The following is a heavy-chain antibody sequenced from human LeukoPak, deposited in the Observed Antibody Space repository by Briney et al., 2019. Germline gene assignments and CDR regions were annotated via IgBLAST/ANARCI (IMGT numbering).Heavy chain of an antibody. CDR1: GFTFSGSA. J-gene: IGHJ5*02. D-gene: IGHD3-22*01. CDR2: IRSKANSYAT. CDR3: TRPYYYDSSGSQNRANWFDP. V-gene: IGHV3-73*01. Sequence: GGSLRLSCAASGFTFSGSAMHWVRQASGKGLEWVGRIRSKANSYATAYAASVKGRFTISRDDSKNTAYLQMNSLKTEDTAVYYCTRPYYYDSSGSQNRANWFDPWGQGTLVTVSS.